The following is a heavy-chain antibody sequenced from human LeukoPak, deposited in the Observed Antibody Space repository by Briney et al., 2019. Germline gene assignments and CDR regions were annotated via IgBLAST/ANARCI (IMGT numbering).Heavy chain of an antibody. CDR1: GFTFSSYG. Sequence: GSLRLSCEASGFTFSSYGMSWVRQAPGKGLEWVSSIKNTGSTTYYGDAVKGRFTISRDNSDNILYLQMNSLRAEDSALYYCTKDRREGYPRDSYDVWGQGTAVTVSS. D-gene: IGHD5-24*01. V-gene: IGHV3-23*01. CDR3: TKDRREGYPRDSYDV. J-gene: IGHJ3*01. CDR2: IKNTGSTT.